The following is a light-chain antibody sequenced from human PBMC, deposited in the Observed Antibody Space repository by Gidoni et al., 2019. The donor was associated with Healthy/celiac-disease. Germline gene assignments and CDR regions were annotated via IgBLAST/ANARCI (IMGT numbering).Light chain of an antibody. V-gene: IGKV2-28*01. J-gene: IGKJ2*01. CDR3: MQALQTPDT. CDR1: QSLLHSNGYNY. Sequence: MGRTQSPLSLPVTPGEPASISCRSSQSLLHSNGYNYLDWYLQKPGQSPQLLIYLGSSRASGVPDRFSGSGSGTDFTLKISRVEAEDVGVYYCMQALQTPDTFXQXTKLEIK. CDR2: LGS.